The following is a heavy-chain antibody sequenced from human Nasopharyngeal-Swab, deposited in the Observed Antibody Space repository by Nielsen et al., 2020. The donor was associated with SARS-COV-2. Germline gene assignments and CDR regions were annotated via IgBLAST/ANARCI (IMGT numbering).Heavy chain of an antibody. CDR1: GFTFGDYA. J-gene: IGHJ4*02. Sequence: GESLKTSCTASGFTFGDYAMSWFRQTPGKGLEWVGFIRSKAYGGTTEYAASVKGRFTISRDDSKSIAYLQMNSLKTEDTAVYYCTRETPYSSGWYSFDYWGQGTLVTVSS. CDR2: IRSKAYGGTT. D-gene: IGHD6-19*01. V-gene: IGHV3-49*03. CDR3: TRETPYSSGWYSFDY.